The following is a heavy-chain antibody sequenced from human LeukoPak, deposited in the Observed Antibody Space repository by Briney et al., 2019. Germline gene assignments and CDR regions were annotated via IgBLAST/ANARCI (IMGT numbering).Heavy chain of an antibody. J-gene: IGHJ4*02. CDR2: IYGGGST. V-gene: IGHV3-53*01. D-gene: IGHD3-22*01. CDR3: ASPGPSYYDSSGYYLSY. CDR1: GFTVSSNY. Sequence: PGGSLRLSCAASGFTVSSNYMSWVRQAPGKGLEWVSVIYGGGSTYYADSVKGRFTISRDNSKNTLYLQMNSLRAEDTAVYYCASPGPSYYDSSGYYLSYWGQGTLVTVSS.